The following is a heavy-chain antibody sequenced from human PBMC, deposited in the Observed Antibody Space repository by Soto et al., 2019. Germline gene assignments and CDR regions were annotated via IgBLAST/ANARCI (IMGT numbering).Heavy chain of an antibody. Sequence: EVQLVESGGGLVKPGGSLRLSCAVSGVTLTNVWMNWVRQAPGKGPEWVCRIKSQVDGGTADYAAPVKGRFTISRDDSENTLYLQMNSLQTEDTAVYYCSHGYYQYFDSWGQGTRVTVSS. CDR1: GVTLTNVW. J-gene: IGHJ4*02. CDR3: SHGYYQYFDS. CDR2: IKSQVDGGTA. V-gene: IGHV3-15*07. D-gene: IGHD5-18*01.